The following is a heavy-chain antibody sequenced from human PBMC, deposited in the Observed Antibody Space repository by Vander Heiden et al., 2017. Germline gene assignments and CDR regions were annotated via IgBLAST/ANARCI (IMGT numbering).Heavy chain of an antibody. CDR3: TTGPSSGWSYYYYYGMDV. D-gene: IGHD6-19*01. CDR2: IKSKTDGGTT. Sequence: EVQLVESGGGLVKPGGSLRPSCEAAGFTSSNAWMSWVRQAPGKGLEWVGRIKSKTDGGTTDYAAPVKGRFTISRDDSKNTLYLQMNSLKTEDTAVYYCTTGPSSGWSYYYYYGMDVWGQGTTVTVSS. CDR1: GFTSSNAW. J-gene: IGHJ6*02. V-gene: IGHV3-15*01.